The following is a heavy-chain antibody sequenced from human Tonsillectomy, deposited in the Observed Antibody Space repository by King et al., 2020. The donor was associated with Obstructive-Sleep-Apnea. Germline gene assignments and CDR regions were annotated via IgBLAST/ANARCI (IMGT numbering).Heavy chain of an antibody. CDR2: IFYNGST. Sequence: MQLQESGPGLVKPSQTLSLTCTVSGGSISSSDFYWSWIRQPPGKGLEWVGCIFYNGSTSYNTSLKRRVAISVGTSQKEFSLKLRSATAADTAVYYCARGSDELWGRGTLVTVSS. CDR1: GGSISSSDFY. CDR3: ARGSDEL. J-gene: IGHJ2*01. V-gene: IGHV4-30-4*01.